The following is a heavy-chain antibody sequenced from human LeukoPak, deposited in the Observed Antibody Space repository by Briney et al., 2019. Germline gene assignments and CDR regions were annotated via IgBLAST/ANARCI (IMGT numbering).Heavy chain of an antibody. CDR1: GFTFSDNY. CDR2: ISSSSSYI. J-gene: IGHJ4*02. D-gene: IGHD2-2*01. Sequence: KPGGSLRLSCAASGFTFSDNYMSWIRQAPGKGLEWVSSISSSSSYIYYADSVKGRFTISRDNAKNSLYLQMNSLRAEDTAVYYCASGIVVPAAMPERERIDYWGQGTLVTVSS. V-gene: IGHV3-11*06. CDR3: ASGIVVPAAMPERERIDY.